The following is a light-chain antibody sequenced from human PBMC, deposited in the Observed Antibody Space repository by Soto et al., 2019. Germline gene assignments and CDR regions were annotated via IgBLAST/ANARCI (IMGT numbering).Light chain of an antibody. CDR1: QTVTSNR. Sequence: EMVLTQSPGTLSLSPGERATLSCRASQTVTSNRLAWYQHKPGQAPRLLIYGASRRATGIPDRFIGSGSGTYFSLSISTLAPEDFAVYYCQQHGSLPSGFAFCPGTRMDTK. CDR2: GAS. V-gene: IGKV3-20*01. J-gene: IGKJ3*01. CDR3: QQHGSLPSGFA.